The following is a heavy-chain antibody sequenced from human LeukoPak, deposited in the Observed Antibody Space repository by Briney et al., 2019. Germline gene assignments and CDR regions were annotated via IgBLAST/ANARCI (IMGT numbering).Heavy chain of an antibody. V-gene: IGHV3-23*01. CDR2: ISGSGSSI. Sequence: GGSLRLSCAASGFTFSNYAVNWIRQAPGKGLKWVSVISGSGSSIYYTDSVKGRFTISRDNSKNTLYLQMNSLRAEDTAVYYCAKTGGYSYGLYYFDYWGQGTLVTVSS. CDR1: GFTFSNYA. D-gene: IGHD5-18*01. CDR3: AKTGGYSYGLYYFDY. J-gene: IGHJ4*02.